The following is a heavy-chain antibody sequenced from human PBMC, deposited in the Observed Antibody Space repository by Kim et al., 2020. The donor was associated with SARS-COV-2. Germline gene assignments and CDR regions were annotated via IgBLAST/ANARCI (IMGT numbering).Heavy chain of an antibody. Sequence: GGSLRLSCAASEFTFINAWMNWVRQAPGKGLEWVGRIKSETHGGTTDYTAPVKGRFTISRDDSKNTLYLQMNRLKTEDTAVYYCTTVGANFYPRYWGRGTLVTVSS. J-gene: IGHJ4*02. CDR2: IKSETHGGTT. V-gene: IGHV3-15*01. CDR3: TTVGANFYPRY. D-gene: IGHD1-7*01. CDR1: EFTFINAW.